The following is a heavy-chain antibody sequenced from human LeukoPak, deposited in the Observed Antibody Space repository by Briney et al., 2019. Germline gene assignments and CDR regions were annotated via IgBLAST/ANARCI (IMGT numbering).Heavy chain of an antibody. J-gene: IGHJ6*03. CDR2: INHSGST. D-gene: IGHD6-13*01. V-gene: IGHV4-34*01. CDR3: ARGHSSGWYMLDYYYYYYMDV. CDR1: GGSFSGYY. Sequence: SETLSLTCAVYGGSFSGYYWSWIRQPPGKGLEWIGEINHSGSTNYNPSLKSRVTISVDTSKNQFSLKLSSVTAADTAVYYCARGHSSGWYMLDYYYYYYMDVWGKGTTVTVSS.